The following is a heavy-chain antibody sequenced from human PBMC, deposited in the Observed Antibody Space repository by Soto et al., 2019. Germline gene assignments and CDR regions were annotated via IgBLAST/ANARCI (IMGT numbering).Heavy chain of an antibody. CDR2: IDAGNGNT. CDR3: ATEYSSTFDY. Sequence: GASVKVSCKASGYTLTTYVLHWVRQAPGQRLEWMGWIDAGNGNTKYSQKFQGRVTITTDTAASTAYMELSSLTSEDTAVYYRATEYSSTFDYWGQGTLVTVSS. J-gene: IGHJ4*02. D-gene: IGHD1-26*01. V-gene: IGHV1-3*01. CDR1: GYTLTTYV.